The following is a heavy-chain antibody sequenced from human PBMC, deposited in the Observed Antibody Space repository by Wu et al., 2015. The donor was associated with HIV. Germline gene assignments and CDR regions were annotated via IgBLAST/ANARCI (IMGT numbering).Heavy chain of an antibody. J-gene: IGHJ2*01. V-gene: IGHV1-69*13. CDR2: IIPIFGTA. CDR3: ARDAPIDYYDSSGTPYWYFDL. D-gene: IGHD3-22*01. CDR1: GGTFSSYA. Sequence: QVQLVQSGAEVKKPGSSVKVSCKASGGTFSSYAISWVRQAPGQGLEWMGRIIPIFGTANYAQKFQGRVTITADESTSTAYMELSSLRSEDTAVYYCARDAPIDYYDSSGTPYWYFDLWGRGTLVTVSS.